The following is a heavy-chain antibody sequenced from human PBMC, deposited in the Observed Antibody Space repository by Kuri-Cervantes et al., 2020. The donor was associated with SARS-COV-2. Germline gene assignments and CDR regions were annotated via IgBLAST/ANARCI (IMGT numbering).Heavy chain of an antibody. D-gene: IGHD3/OR15-3a*01. CDR1: GGSISSGGYY. Sequence: SXTXXXTXAVSGGSISSGGYYGSWIRQPPGKGLEWIGYIYYSGSTYYNPSLKSRVTISVDTSKNQFSLKLSSVTAADTAVYYCARGWSNYYYGMDVWGQGTTVTVSS. CDR2: IYYSGST. J-gene: IGHJ6*02. V-gene: IGHV4-30-4*02. CDR3: ARGWSNYYYGMDV.